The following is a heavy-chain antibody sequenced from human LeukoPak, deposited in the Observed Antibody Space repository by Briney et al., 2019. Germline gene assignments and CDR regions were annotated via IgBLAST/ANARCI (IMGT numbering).Heavy chain of an antibody. D-gene: IGHD2-2*02. CDR2: IYYSGST. J-gene: IGHJ4*02. Sequence: PSETLSLTCTVSGGSISSSSYYWGWIRQPPGKGLECIGSIYYSGSTYYNPSLKSRVTISVDTSKNQFSLKLSSVTAADTAVYYCARAPRYCSSTSCYIFAVFDYWGQGTLVTVSS. V-gene: IGHV4-39*01. CDR3: ARAPRYCSSTSCYIFAVFDY. CDR1: GGSISSSSYY.